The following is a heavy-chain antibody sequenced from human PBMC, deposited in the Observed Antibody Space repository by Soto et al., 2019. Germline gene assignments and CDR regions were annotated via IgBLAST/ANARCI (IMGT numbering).Heavy chain of an antibody. V-gene: IGHV3-15*02. CDR3: STWRSEKTCTSVSCYGDGAY. CDR1: GFTFNSAG. D-gene: IGHD2-2*01. CDR2: IKSWTDGGSV. Sequence: EVPLVESGGALVKPGDSLTLSCAASGFTFNSAGMTWVRQAPGKGLEWVGRIKSWTDGGSVDTAAHVKGTFTISRDDSSLTFYLQMNSVQSEDTAVYYCSTWRSEKTCTSVSCYGDGAYGGPGPLVTVSS. J-gene: IGHJ4*02.